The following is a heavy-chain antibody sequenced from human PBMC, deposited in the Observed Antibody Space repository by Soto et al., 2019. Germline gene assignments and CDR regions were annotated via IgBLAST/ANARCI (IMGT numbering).Heavy chain of an antibody. V-gene: IGHV4-30-4*01. J-gene: IGHJ6*02. Sequence: QVQLQESGPGLVKPSQTLSLTCTVSGGSISSGDYYWSWIRQPPGKGLEWIGYIYYSGSTYYNPSLKTRVTISVDTSPDQFSLKLSSVTAADTAVYYCARAKTRYGMDVWGQGTTVTVSS. CDR1: GGSISSGDYY. CDR3: ARAKTRYGMDV. CDR2: IYYSGST.